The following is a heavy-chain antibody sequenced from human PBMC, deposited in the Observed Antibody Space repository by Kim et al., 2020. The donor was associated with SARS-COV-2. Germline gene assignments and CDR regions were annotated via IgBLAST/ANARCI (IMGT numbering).Heavy chain of an antibody. V-gene: IGHV4-34*01. D-gene: IGHD1-26*01. CDR3: ARFDYYYFDY. Sequence: TNYNPSLKSRVTISVDTSKNQFSLKLSSVTAADTAVYYCARFDYYYFDYWGQGTLVTVSS. J-gene: IGHJ4*02. CDR2: T.